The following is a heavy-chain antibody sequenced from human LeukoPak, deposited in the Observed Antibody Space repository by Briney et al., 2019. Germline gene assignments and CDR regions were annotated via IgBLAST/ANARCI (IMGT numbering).Heavy chain of an antibody. CDR1: GGTFNSYA. J-gene: IGHJ4*02. CDR2: IIPIFGTA. V-gene: IGHV1-69*06. Sequence: SVKVSCKASGGTFNSYAISWVRQAPGQGVEWMGGIIPIFGTANYAQKFQGSVTITAHKSTRTAYMELSSLRSEDTAVYYCARARGGSYFDYWGQGTLVTVSS. D-gene: IGHD3-16*01. CDR3: ARARGGSYFDY.